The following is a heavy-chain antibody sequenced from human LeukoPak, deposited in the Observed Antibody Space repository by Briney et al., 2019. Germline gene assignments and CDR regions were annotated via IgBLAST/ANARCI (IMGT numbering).Heavy chain of an antibody. V-gene: IGHV4-59*01. J-gene: IGHJ5*02. D-gene: IGHD3-10*01. CDR2: IYYNGDT. Sequence: PSETLSLTCSVSGGSITGYSWSWIRQTPGKGLEWIGYIYYNGDTHYNPSLNSRLSMSVDTPNKQFSLNLRSVTAADTAVYYCVRGPYGSSISNWFDPWGQGLLVTVSS. CDR3: VRGPYGSSISNWFDP. CDR1: GGSITGYS.